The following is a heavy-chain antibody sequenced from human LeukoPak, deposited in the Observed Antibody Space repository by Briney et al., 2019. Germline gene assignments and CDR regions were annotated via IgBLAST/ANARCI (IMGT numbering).Heavy chain of an antibody. Sequence: PSQTLSLTCAVSGGSISSGGYSWSRIRQPPGKGLEWIGYIYHSGSTYYNPSLKSRVTISVDTSKNQFSLKLSSVTAADTAVYYCARVTSSGWYLFDYWGQGTLVTVSS. V-gene: IGHV4-30-2*01. CDR3: ARVTSSGWYLFDY. CDR2: IYHSGST. J-gene: IGHJ4*02. CDR1: GGSISSGGYS. D-gene: IGHD6-19*01.